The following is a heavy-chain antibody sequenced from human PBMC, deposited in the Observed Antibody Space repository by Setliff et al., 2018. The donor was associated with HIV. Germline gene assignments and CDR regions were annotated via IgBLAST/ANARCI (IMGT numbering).Heavy chain of an antibody. J-gene: IGHJ4*02. D-gene: IGHD7-27*01. CDR3: TRGFGPNWGYYFDY. Sequence: GGSLRLSCAASGFTFGDHGVNWVRQTPGKGLEWVGFIGSKPYGGTTEYAAPVKGRFTVSRDDSKRTVYLQMNSLKTEDTGVYYCTRGFGPNWGYYFDYWGQGTQVTVSS. CDR2: IGSKPYGGTT. CDR1: GFTFGDHG. V-gene: IGHV3-49*04.